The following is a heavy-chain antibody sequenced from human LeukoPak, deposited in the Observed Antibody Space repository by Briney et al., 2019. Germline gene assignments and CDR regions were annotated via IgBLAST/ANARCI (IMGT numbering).Heavy chain of an antibody. J-gene: IGHJ3*02. Sequence: GGSLRLSCETSGFSFSTYWMNWVRQAPGKGLEWVSYISSSSSTIYYADSVKGRFTISRDNAKNSLYLQMNSLRAEDTAVYYCASAAVTRGDAFDIWGQGTMVTVSS. D-gene: IGHD4-17*01. CDR2: ISSSSSTI. V-gene: IGHV3-48*01. CDR3: ASAAVTRGDAFDI. CDR1: GFSFSTYW.